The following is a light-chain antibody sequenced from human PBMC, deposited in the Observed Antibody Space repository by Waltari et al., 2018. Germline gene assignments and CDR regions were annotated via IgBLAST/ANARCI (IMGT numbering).Light chain of an antibody. V-gene: IGKV4-1*01. CDR2: WAS. CDR1: RTILYTSNNKNH. CDR3: QQYYSPPFT. J-gene: IGKJ3*01. Sequence: ILMTHSPASLGASLAERPTINCNSSRTILYTSNNKNHLAWSQHKRGQPPRLLIYWASTRQSGVPERVSGSGSETDFNLTISSLQAEDVAVYFCQQYYSPPFTFGPGTTVDV.